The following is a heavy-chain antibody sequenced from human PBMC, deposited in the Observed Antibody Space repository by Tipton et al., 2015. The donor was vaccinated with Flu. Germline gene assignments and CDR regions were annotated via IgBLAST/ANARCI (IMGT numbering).Heavy chain of an antibody. J-gene: IGHJ4*02. CDR2: IKEDGSQK. Sequence: SLRLSCAASGFTFSRYWMSWVRQAPGKGPEWVANIKEDGSQKYYVDSVKGRFTISRDNAKNSVYLQMNSLRAEDTAVYYCARVTGAYDYSDYWGQGTLATVSS. V-gene: IGHV3-7*01. CDR3: ARVTGAYDYSDY. CDR1: GFTFSRYW. D-gene: IGHD5-12*01.